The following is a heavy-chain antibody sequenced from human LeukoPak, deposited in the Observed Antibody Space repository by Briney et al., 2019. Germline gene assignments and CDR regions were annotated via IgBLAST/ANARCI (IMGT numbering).Heavy chain of an antibody. CDR1: GGTFSSYA. V-gene: IGHV1-69*05. J-gene: IGHJ6*03. D-gene: IGHD1-26*01. Sequence: SVKVSCKASGGTFSSYAISWVRQAPGQGLEWMGGIIPIFGTANYAQKFQGRVTITTDESTSTAYMELSSLRSEDTAVYYCARDHSIVGAWAPLYHYYMDVWGKGTTVTVSS. CDR2: IIPIFGTA. CDR3: ARDHSIVGAWAPLYHYYMDV.